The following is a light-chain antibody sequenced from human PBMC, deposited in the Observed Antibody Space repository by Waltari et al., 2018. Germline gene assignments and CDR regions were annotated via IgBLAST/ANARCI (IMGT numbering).Light chain of an antibody. V-gene: IGKV1-12*01. Sequence: DIQMTQSPSSLSASVGDRVTITCRASQGISSWLAWYQQKPGKAPNLLIYKASSLQSVVPSMFSGSGSGTDFTLTISSLQPEDFATYYCQQYNSAPWTFGQGTKVEIK. J-gene: IGKJ1*01. CDR3: QQYNSAPWT. CDR2: KAS. CDR1: QGISSW.